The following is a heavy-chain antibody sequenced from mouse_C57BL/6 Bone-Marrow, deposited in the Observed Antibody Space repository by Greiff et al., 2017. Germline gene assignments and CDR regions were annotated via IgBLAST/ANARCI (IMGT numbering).Heavy chain of an antibody. Sequence: QVQLQQPGAELVKPGASVKLSCKASGYTFTSYWMHWVKQRPGQGLEWIGMIHPNSGSTNYNEKFKSKATLTVDKSSSTAYMQLSSLTSEDSAVYYCARRVLDPFAYWGQGTLVTVSA. CDR2: IHPNSGST. J-gene: IGHJ3*01. CDR1: GYTFTSYW. CDR3: ARRVLDPFAY. V-gene: IGHV1-64*01.